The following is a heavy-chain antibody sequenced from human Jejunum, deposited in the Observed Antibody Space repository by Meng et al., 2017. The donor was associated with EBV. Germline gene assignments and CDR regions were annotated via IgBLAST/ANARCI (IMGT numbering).Heavy chain of an antibody. CDR3: AMGPDYAKSGY. D-gene: IGHD4-17*01. CDR2: ICFSDYT. J-gene: IGHJ4*02. V-gene: IGHV4-39*01. Sequence: QLQLPESGTGLVKPPETLSLTCTVSGRSISSCIYCWGWIRQPPGNGLEWIGSICFSDYTYHHPSLKSRVAISADTSKNQFSLSLTSVTAADTAVYYCAMGPDYAKSGYWGQGTLVTVSS. CDR1: GRSISSCIYC.